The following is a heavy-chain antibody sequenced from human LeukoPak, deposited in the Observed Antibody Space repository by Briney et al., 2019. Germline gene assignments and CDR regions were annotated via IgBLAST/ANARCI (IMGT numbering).Heavy chain of an antibody. D-gene: IGHD5-12*01. CDR3: ARGGYSGYDSRARFDY. CDR1: GGSISSYY. CDR2: IYYSGST. V-gene: IGHV4-59*08. Sequence: PSETLSLTCTVSGGSISSYYWRWIRQPQGKGLEWIGYIYYSGSTNCNPSLKSRVTISVDTSKNQFSLKLSSVTAADTAVYYCARGGYSGYDSRARFDYWGQGTLVTVSS. J-gene: IGHJ4*02.